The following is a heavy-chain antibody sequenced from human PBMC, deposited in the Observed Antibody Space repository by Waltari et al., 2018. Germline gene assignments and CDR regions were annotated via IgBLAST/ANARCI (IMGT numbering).Heavy chain of an antibody. CDR2: INHSGST. Sequence: QVQLQQWGAGLLKPSETLSLTCAVYGGSFSGYYWSWIRQPPGKGLEWIGEINHSGSTNYNPSLKCRVTISVDTSKNQFSLKLSSVTAADTAVYYCARLQLWTGGDTDYWGQGTLVTVSS. CDR1: GGSFSGYY. D-gene: IGHD5-18*01. V-gene: IGHV4-34*01. CDR3: ARLQLWTGGDTDY. J-gene: IGHJ4*02.